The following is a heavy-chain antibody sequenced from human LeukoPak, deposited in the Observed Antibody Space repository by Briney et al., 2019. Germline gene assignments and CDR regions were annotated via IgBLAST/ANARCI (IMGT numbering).Heavy chain of an antibody. CDR3: ARDPGTLLWFGESHWFDP. Sequence: SETLSLTCTVSGGSISSYYWSWIRQPAGKGLEWIGRIYTSGSTNYNPSLKSRVTMSVDTSKNQFSLKLSSVTAADTAVYYCARDPGTLLWFGESHWFDPWGQGTLVTVSS. J-gene: IGHJ5*02. V-gene: IGHV4-4*07. CDR2: IYTSGST. CDR1: GGSISSYY. D-gene: IGHD3-10*01.